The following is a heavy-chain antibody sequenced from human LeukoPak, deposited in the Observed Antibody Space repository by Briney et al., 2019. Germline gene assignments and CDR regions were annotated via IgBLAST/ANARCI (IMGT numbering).Heavy chain of an antibody. D-gene: IGHD7-27*01. J-gene: IGHJ4*01. CDR1: GFTFSDEY. CDR2: ISGNSYHI. V-gene: IGHV3-11*06. CDR3: ASSALGYFDY. Sequence: PGGSLRLSCAASGFTFSDEYMSWIRQAPGKGLEWVSAISGNSYHIYYADSVKGRFTISRDNAKNSLYLQMNSLRGEDTAVYYCASSALGYFDYWGHGTLVTVSS.